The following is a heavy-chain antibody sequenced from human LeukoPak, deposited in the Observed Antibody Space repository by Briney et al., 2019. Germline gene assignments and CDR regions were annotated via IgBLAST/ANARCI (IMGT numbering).Heavy chain of an antibody. CDR2: INSDGTTT. D-gene: IGHD5-12*01. CDR1: GFTFRQRW. J-gene: IGHJ4*02. CDR3: ASRTYEDYFDY. Sequence: TGGSLRLSCAASGFTFRQRWMHWVRQAPGKGLMWVSRINSDGTTTNYADSVKGRFNISRDNAKSTVYLQMNSLRAEDTAVYYCASRTYEDYFDYWGQGILVTVSS. V-gene: IGHV3-74*01.